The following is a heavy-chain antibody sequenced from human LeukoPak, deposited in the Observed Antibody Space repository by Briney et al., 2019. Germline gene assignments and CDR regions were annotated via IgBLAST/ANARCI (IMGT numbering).Heavy chain of an antibody. V-gene: IGHV1-8*01. CDR3: ARGWTQNYDSSGYYSRRFSLLEPNFDY. CDR2: MNPNSGNT. Sequence: ASVKVSCKASGYTFTSYDINWVRQATGQGLEWMGWMNPNSGNTGYAQKFQGRVTMTRNTSISTAYMELSSLRSEDTAVYYCARGWTQNYDSSGYYSRRFSLLEPNFDYWGQGTLVTVSS. D-gene: IGHD3-22*01. J-gene: IGHJ4*02. CDR1: GYTFTSYD.